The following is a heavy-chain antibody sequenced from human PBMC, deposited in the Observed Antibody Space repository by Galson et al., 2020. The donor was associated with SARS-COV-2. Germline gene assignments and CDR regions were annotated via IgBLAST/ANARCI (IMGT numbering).Heavy chain of an antibody. D-gene: IGHD2-8*01. CDR1: GYIFNDHY. CDR2: IDPNSGGT. Sequence: SCKAPGYIFNDHYIHWVRQAPGQGLEWMGWIDPNSGGTDYAQKFQGRVTMTRDTSISTVYLELSSLRSDDTAIYYCARELMATSTSAEFFQHWGQGTLVTVSS. CDR3: ARELMATSTSAEFFQH. J-gene: IGHJ1*01. V-gene: IGHV1-2*02.